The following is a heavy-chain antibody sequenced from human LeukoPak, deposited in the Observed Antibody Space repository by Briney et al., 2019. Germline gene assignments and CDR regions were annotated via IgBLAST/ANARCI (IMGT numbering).Heavy chain of an antibody. CDR1: GDSMSGYY. CDR2: IYSSGST. D-gene: IGHD3-22*01. CDR3: ARCDDSRGYQLDY. Sequence: SQTLSLTCTVSGDSMSGYYWTWIRQPAGKGLEWIGRIYSSGSTHYNPSLKSRVTMSVDTSKSQFSLRLNSVTAADTAVYYCARCDDSRGYQLDYWGQGTLVTVSS. J-gene: IGHJ4*02. V-gene: IGHV4-4*07.